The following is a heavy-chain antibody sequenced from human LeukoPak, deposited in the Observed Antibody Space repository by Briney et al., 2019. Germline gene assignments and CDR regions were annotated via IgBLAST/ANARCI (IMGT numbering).Heavy chain of an antibody. CDR1: GYTFTSYG. Sequence: ASVKVSCKASGYTFTSYGISWVRQAPGQGLEWMGWISAYNGNTNYAQKLQGRVTMTTDTSTSTAYMELRSLRSDDTAIYYCAKRHEVIKYVPPNYYYYYYMDVWGKGTTVTVSS. J-gene: IGHJ6*03. CDR2: ISAYNGNT. D-gene: IGHD3-22*01. V-gene: IGHV1-18*01. CDR3: AKRHEVIKYVPPNYYYYYYMDV.